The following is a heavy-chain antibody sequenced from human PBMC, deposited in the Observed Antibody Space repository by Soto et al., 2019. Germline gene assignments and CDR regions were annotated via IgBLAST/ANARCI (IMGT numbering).Heavy chain of an antibody. Sequence: PSETLSLTCTVSGGSISTSSYYWGWIRQTPGKGPEWIGTIYYSGNTYQNPSLKSRVTISVDTSKNQFSLRLSAVTAADTAVYYCARLWFETEPIGYYFDYGGKEIVVTVSS. D-gene: IGHD3-9*01. CDR3: ARLWFETEPIGYYFDY. CDR1: GGSISTSSYY. CDR2: IYYSGNT. J-gene: IGHJ4*02. V-gene: IGHV4-39*01.